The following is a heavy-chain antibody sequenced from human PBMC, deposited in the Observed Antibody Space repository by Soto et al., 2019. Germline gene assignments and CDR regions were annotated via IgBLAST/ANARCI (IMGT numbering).Heavy chain of an antibody. CDR1: GYTFTSYG. CDR2: ISAYNGNT. Sequence: ASVKVSCKASGYTFTSYGISWVRQAPGQGLEWMGWISAYNGNTNYAQKLQGRVTMTTDTSTSTAYMELRSLRSDDTAVNYCSRSGYSSSWYYSDYWGQGTLVTVSS. CDR3: SRSGYSSSWYYSDY. V-gene: IGHV1-18*01. D-gene: IGHD6-13*01. J-gene: IGHJ4*02.